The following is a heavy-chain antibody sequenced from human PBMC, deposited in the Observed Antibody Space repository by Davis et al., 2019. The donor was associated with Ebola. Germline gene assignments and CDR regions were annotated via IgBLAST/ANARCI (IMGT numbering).Heavy chain of an antibody. V-gene: IGHV3-33*01. J-gene: IGHJ3*02. D-gene: IGHD2-8*01. CDR2: IWYDGSNK. Sequence: GESLTISCVASGFTFTDYGIHWVRQAPDKALEGVSIIWYDGSNKDYADSVKGRFTISRDDSKNTVYLQMNSLRAEDTAGYYGARDSGTNGNAYHDAFDIWGQGTTVTVSS. CDR3: ARDSGTNGNAYHDAFDI. CDR1: GFTFTDYG.